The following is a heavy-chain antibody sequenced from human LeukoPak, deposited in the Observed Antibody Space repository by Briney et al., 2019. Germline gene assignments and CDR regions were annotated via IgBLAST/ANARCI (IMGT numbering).Heavy chain of an antibody. D-gene: IGHD2-21*02. Sequence: RASVKVSCKASGYTFTSYYMHWVRQAPGQGLEWMGIINPSGGSTSYAQKFQGRVTMTRDTSTSTVYMELSSLRSEDTAVYYCVRLGFCSSVDCYWDPSYNLWGQGTLVTVSS. CDR3: VRLGFCSSVDCYWDPSYNL. CDR2: INPSGGST. V-gene: IGHV1-46*01. CDR1: GYTFTSYY. J-gene: IGHJ1*01.